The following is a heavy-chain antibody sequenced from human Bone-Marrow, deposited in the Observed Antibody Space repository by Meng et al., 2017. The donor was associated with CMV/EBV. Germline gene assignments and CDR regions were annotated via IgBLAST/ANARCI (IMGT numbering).Heavy chain of an antibody. CDR3: ARETREHSSSRWFDP. J-gene: IGHJ5*02. V-gene: IGHV4-31*03. Sequence: SETLSLTCTVSGDPINSGTYYWSWLRQSPGKGLEWIGYVFYSGSAYYNPSLASRLTISADTSKNQFSLKLRSMTAADTAVYYCARETREHSSSRWFDPWGQGTLVTVSS. CDR1: GDPINSGTYY. CDR2: VFYSGSA. D-gene: IGHD6-6*01.